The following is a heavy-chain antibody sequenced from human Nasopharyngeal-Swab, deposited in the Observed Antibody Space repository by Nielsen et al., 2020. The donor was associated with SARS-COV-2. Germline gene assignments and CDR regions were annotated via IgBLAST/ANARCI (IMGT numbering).Heavy chain of an antibody. CDR1: GSNFNYYS. CDR2: ITSSSGII. CDR3: AKDLGVESPLWFDY. D-gene: IGHD4-23*01. Sequence: GESLKISCAASGSNFNYYSMNWVRQAPGKGLEWVSYITSSSGIIYYADSVKGRFTISRDNAKNLLYLQMNSLRAEDTAIYYCAKDLGVESPLWFDYWGQGTLLTVSS. V-gene: IGHV3-48*04. J-gene: IGHJ4*02.